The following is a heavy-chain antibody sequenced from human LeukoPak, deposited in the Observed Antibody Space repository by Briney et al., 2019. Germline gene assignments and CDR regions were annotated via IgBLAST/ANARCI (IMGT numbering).Heavy chain of an antibody. J-gene: IGHJ6*03. CDR1: GGSFSGYY. D-gene: IGHD5-18*01. Sequence: SETLSLTCAVYGGSFSGYYWSWIRQPPGKGLEWIGEINHSGSTNYNPSLKSRVTISVDTSKNQFSLNLSSVTAADTAVYYCARGLSYGWRYYYYMDVWGKGTTVTVSS. CDR2: INHSGST. V-gene: IGHV4-34*01. CDR3: ARGLSYGWRYYYYMDV.